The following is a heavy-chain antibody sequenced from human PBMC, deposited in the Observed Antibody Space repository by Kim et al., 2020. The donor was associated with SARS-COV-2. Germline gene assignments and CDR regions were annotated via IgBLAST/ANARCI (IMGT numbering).Heavy chain of an antibody. CDR1: GFTFTNYA. CDR3: AREGVWQQLANWFDP. V-gene: IGHV3-33*01. CDR2: ICYNGSNK. J-gene: IGHJ5*02. Sequence: GGSLRPSCAASGFTFTNYAMHWVRQAPGKGLEWVAFICYNGSNKLYGDSVKGRFTISRDDSKKTLYLQMNSLRADDTAMYFCAREGVWQQLANWFDPWGQGTLVTVSS. D-gene: IGHD6-13*01.